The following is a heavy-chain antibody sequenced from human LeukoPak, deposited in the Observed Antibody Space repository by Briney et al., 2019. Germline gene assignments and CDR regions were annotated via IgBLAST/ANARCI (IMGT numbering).Heavy chain of an antibody. V-gene: IGHV3-66*01. CDR1: GFTVSSKY. CDR3: ARGLFASGSYYNFFD. D-gene: IGHD3-10*01. J-gene: IGHJ4*01. Sequence: QPGGSLRLSCAASGFTVSSKYMSWVRQAPGKGLEWVSVIFNGGSTYYADSVKGRFTISTDNSKNMLYLQMNSLRAEDTAVYYCARGLFASGSYYNFFDYGAQEPWSPSP. CDR2: IFNGGST.